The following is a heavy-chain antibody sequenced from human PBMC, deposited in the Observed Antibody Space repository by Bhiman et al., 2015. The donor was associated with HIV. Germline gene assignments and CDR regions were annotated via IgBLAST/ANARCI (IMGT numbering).Heavy chain of an antibody. V-gene: IGHV3-21*01. J-gene: IGHJ5*02. D-gene: IGHD6-6*01. Sequence: EVQLVESGGGLVEAWGVPETLLCSLWYSPFSSHSMNWVRPGSEGRGWSGSHPLVVVVITYTTQDSVKGRFTISRDNAKNSLYLQMNSLRAEDTAVYYCARGSSSSLSAERFDPWGQGTLVTVSS. CDR3: ARGSSSSLSAERFDP. CDR1: YSPFSSHS. CDR2: LVVVVIT.